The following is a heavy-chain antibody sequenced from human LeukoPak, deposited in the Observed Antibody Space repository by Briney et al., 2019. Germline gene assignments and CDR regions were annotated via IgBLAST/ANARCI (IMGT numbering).Heavy chain of an antibody. V-gene: IGHV1-2*02. J-gene: IGHJ4*02. Sequence: ASVKVSCKASGYTFTGSYMHWVRQAPGQGLEWMGWINPNSGGTNYAQKFQGRVTMTRDTSISTAYMELSRLTSDDTAVYFCARETYYSSGNVYNRIDYWGQGTLVTVSS. CDR3: ARETYYSSGNVYNRIDY. D-gene: IGHD3-10*01. CDR1: GYTFTGSY. CDR2: INPNSGGT.